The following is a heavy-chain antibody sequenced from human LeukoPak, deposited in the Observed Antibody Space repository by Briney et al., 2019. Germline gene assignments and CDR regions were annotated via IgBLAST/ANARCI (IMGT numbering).Heavy chain of an antibody. CDR3: ARGKSYSGSYYAYYYYYYMDV. Sequence: SETLSLTCTVSGGSISSYYWSWIRQPPGKGLEWIGYIYYSGSTNYNPSLKSRVTISVDTSKNQFSLKLSSVTAADTAVYYCARGKSYSGSYYAYYYYYYMDVWGKGTTVTVSS. D-gene: IGHD1-26*01. V-gene: IGHV4-59*12. J-gene: IGHJ6*03. CDR1: GGSISSYY. CDR2: IYYSGST.